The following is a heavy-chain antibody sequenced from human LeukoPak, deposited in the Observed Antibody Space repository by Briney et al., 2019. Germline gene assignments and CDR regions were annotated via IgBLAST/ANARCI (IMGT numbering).Heavy chain of an antibody. CDR2: INPSGGST. CDR1: GYTFTSYY. CDR3: AREGSSYFDY. Sequence: ASVTVSCTASGYTFTSYYMHWVRQAPGQGLEWMGIINPSGGSTSYAQKFQGRVTMTRDTSTSTVYMELCSLRSEDTAVYYCAREGSSYFDYWGQGTLVTVSS. J-gene: IGHJ4*02. V-gene: IGHV1-46*01. D-gene: IGHD1-26*01.